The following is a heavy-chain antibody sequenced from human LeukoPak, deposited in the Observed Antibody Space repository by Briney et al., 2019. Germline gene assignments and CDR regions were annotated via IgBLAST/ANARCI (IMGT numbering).Heavy chain of an antibody. V-gene: IGHV3-9*01. D-gene: IGHD1-14*01. CDR1: GCTFDDYA. CDR2: ISWNSGSI. Sequence: PGRSLRLSCAASGCTFDDYAMHWVRQAPGKGLEWVSGISWNSGSIGYADSVKGRFTISRDNAKNSLYLQMNSLRAEDTALYYCAKGIISVSGYIDYWGQGTLVTVSS. J-gene: IGHJ4*02. CDR3: AKGIISVSGYIDY.